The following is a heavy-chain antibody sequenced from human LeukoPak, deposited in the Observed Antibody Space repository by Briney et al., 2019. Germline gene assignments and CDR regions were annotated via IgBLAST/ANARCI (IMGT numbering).Heavy chain of an antibody. CDR3: AKGSGYYPFDY. CDR2: IYTSEST. CDR1: GGSISSSNYY. Sequence: SETLSLTCSVSGGSISSSNYYWSWIRQPAGKGLEWIGRIYTSESTNYNPSLKSRVTISVDTSKNQFSLKLSSVTAADTAVYYCAKGSGYYPFDYWGQGTLVTVSS. D-gene: IGHD3-22*01. J-gene: IGHJ4*02. V-gene: IGHV4-61*02.